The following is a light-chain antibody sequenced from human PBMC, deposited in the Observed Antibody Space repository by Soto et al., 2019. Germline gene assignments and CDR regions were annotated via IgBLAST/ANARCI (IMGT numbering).Light chain of an antibody. CDR2: ANS. CDR3: QSYDSSLIVSKV. CDR1: SSNLGAGYD. J-gene: IGLJ1*01. V-gene: IGLV1-40*01. Sequence: QSVLTQPPSVSGAPGQRVTISCTGNSSNLGAGYDVQWYRQFPGTAPKLLIYANSVRPSGVPDRFSGSKSGTSASLAITGLQAEDEADYYCQSYDSSLIVSKVFGTGTKLTVL.